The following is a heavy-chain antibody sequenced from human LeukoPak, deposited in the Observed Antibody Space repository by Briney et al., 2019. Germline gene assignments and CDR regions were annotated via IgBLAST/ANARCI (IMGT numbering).Heavy chain of an antibody. Sequence: SETLSLTCTVSGGSISSHYWSWIRLPPGKGLEWIAYIYYTGTRNYNPSLKSRVTISVDTSKNQISLRLSSVTAADTAVYYCARQGIDAFDIWGQGTLVTVSS. CDR2: IYYTGTR. V-gene: IGHV4-59*08. J-gene: IGHJ3*02. CDR3: ARQGIDAFDI. CDR1: GGSISSHY.